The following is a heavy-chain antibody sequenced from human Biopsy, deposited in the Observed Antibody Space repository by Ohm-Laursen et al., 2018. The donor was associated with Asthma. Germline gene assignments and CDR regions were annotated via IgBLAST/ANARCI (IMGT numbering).Heavy chain of an antibody. D-gene: IGHD4-17*01. CDR3: ASDFPKDYARYNFQF. J-gene: IGHJ4*02. CDR2: HDHEEGGT. Sequence: ASVKVSCKVSGYSLTDLSMHWVRQAPGQGLEWMGGHDHEEGGTVNAWRFQGRVTMTEDTSTDTAYMELGSLSSDDTAVYYCASDFPKDYARYNFQFWGQGTLVTVSS. CDR1: GYSLTDLS. V-gene: IGHV1-24*01.